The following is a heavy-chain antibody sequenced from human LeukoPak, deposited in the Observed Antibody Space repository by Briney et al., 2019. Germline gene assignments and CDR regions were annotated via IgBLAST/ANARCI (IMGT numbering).Heavy chain of an antibody. J-gene: IGHJ6*02. CDR2: INSDGSWT. Sequence: GGSLRLSCAASGNYWMHWVRQVPGKGLVWVSHINSDGSWTSYADSVKGRFTISRDNAKNSLYLQMNSLRAEDTALYYCAKDIVRVGYYDFWSGYSYYYGMDVWGQGTTVTVSS. V-gene: IGHV3-74*01. CDR1: GNYW. D-gene: IGHD3-3*01. CDR3: AKDIVRVGYYDFWSGYSYYYGMDV.